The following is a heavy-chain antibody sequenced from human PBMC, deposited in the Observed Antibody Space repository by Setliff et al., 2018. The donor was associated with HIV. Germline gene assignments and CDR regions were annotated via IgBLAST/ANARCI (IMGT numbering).Heavy chain of an antibody. J-gene: IGHJ4*02. CDR3: VRDRPGTDLAGLWDY. Sequence: PGGSLRLSCAAAGFIFNNYGMNWVRQAPGKGLEWVSSISSSSAYIYYADSVKGRFTISRDNAQNSLYLQMNSLRAEDTAVYYCVRDRPGTDLAGLWDYWGQGTLVTVSS. CDR2: ISSSSAYI. V-gene: IGHV3-21*01. D-gene: IGHD1-1*01. CDR1: GFIFNNYG.